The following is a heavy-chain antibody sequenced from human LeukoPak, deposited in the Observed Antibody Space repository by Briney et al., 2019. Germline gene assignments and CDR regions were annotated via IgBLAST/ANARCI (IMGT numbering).Heavy chain of an antibody. CDR1: GGSISSSSYC. Sequence: KTSETLSLTCTVSGGSISSSSYCWGWIRQPPGKGLEWIGSIYYRGSTYYNPSLKSRVTMSVDTSQDQFPLKLRSVTAADTAVYYCARLGLVGPYSSSGFYFDYWGQGTLVTVSS. CDR3: ARLGLVGPYSSSGFYFDY. D-gene: IGHD6-6*01. V-gene: IGHV4-39*01. CDR2: IYYRGST. J-gene: IGHJ4*02.